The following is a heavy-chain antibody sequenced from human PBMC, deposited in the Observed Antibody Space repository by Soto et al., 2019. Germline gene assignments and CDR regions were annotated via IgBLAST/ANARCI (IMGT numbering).Heavy chain of an antibody. V-gene: IGHV1-69*06. Sequence: QVQLVQSGAEVKKPGSSVKVSCKASGGTFSSLDINWVRQAPGQGLEWMGGIIPISETTNYAQIFQGRVSIVADKSTSTAYMERSRLRSEDTAVYYCARALLSHSYDSGGYDSYFHAMVVWGQGTPVTVSS. CDR2: IIPISETT. CDR3: ARALLSHSYDSGGYDSYFHAMVV. J-gene: IGHJ6*02. D-gene: IGHD3-22*01. CDR1: GGTFSSLD.